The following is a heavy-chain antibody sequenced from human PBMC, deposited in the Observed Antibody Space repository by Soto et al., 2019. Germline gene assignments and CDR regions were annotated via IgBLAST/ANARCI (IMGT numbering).Heavy chain of an antibody. CDR3: AKKFSYDSGTYLYHFDC. CDR1: GFTFSDYT. CDR2: INSIGSTI. D-gene: IGHD3-10*01. V-gene: IGHV3-11*01. Sequence: PGGSLRLSCTASGFTFSDYTMSWIRQAPGKGLEWIAYINSIGSTIYYADSVKGRFTVSRDNAKNSLYLQMNNLRAEDTALYYCAKKFSYDSGTYLYHFDCWGQGT. J-gene: IGHJ4*02.